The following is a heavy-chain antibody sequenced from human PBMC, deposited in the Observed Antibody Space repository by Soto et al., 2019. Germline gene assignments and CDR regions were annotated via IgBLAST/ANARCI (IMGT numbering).Heavy chain of an antibody. V-gene: IGHV1-18*01. CDR2: ISAYNGNT. Sequence: QVQLVQSGAEVKKPGASVKVSCKASGYTFTSYGISWVRQAPGQGLEWMGWISAYNGNTNYSQKLQGRVTMTPDTSTSTAYRTLRSLRSDDTAAYDCARAQAAKLYSFAYRGEGAPVTVFS. CDR3: ARAQAAKLYSFAY. CDR1: GYTFTSYG. D-gene: IGHD6-25*01. J-gene: IGHJ4*02.